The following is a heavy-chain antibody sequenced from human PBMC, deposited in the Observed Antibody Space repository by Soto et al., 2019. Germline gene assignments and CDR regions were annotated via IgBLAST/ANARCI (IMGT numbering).Heavy chain of an antibody. CDR2: INPNGGDT. CDR3: ARALIRFLDWLPEYYYYAMDV. CDR1: GHSFSAYY. Sequence: QVQLVQSGAEVKKPGASVTVSCRASGHSFSAYYMHWVRLAPGQGLEWVGWINPNGGDTKYAQKFQGRVTMTRDSSTKTVYMELTRLRSNDTAVYYCARALIRFLDWLPEYYYYAMDVWGQGTTVTVSS. V-gene: IGHV1-2*02. J-gene: IGHJ6*02. D-gene: IGHD3-3*01.